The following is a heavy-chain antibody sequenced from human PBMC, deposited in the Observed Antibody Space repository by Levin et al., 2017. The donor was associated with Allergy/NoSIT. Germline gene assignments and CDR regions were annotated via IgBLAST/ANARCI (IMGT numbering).Heavy chain of an antibody. D-gene: IGHD1-26*01. CDR1: GFTFSNYA. V-gene: IGHV3-30*03. CDR2: ISYDGGNK. J-gene: IGHJ1*01. CDR3: ARDRYTGSYLAADVQH. Sequence: GESLKISCGASGFTFSNYAMHWVRQTPGKGLEWVALISYDGGNKYYADSVMGRFTISRDNSKSTLYLQMNSLTAGDTAVYYCARDRYTGSYLAADVQHWGQGTLVTVSS.